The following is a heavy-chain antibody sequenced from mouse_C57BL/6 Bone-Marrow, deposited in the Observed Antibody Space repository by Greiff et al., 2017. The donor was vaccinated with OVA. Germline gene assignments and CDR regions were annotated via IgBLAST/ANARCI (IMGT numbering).Heavy chain of an antibody. Sequence: VLLLQSGPGLVKPGDSVKISCKASGFSFTGYFMNWVMQSPGKSLEWIGRINPYYGYTFYNQKFKGKFTLTVDKSSNTAHMEIRSLKSEDTAVYYGARKGWDWDLDVWGRGTTVTVTS. CDR3: ARKGWDWDLDV. CDR1: GFSFTGYF. CDR2: INPYYGYT. D-gene: IGHD3-3*01. J-gene: IGHJ1*03. V-gene: IGHV1-20*01.